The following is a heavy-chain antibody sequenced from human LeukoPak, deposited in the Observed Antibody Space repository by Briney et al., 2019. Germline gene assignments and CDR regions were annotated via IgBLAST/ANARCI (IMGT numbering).Heavy chain of an antibody. Sequence: GGSLRLSCAASGFMFSRYWMSWVRQAPGKGLEWVANIKEDGSEMYYVDSVKGRFTISRDNAKNSLYLQMNILRAEDTAVYYCARALGGFSDYWGQGALVTVSS. CDR1: GFMFSRYW. CDR2: IKEDGSEM. V-gene: IGHV3-7*05. CDR3: ARALGGFSDY. D-gene: IGHD3-16*01. J-gene: IGHJ4*02.